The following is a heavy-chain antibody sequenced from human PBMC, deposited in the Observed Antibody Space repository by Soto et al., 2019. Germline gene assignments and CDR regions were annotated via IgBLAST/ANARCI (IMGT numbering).Heavy chain of an antibody. Sequence: EVQLVESGGGLVQPGGSLRLSCTASGFTFRTNWMCWVRQIPGKGMEWVANIGQDGVAKVYVDSVKGRFTISRDNTENSLCLQMDSLRAEDTAVYYCARSGGKDMDVWGKGTPVIVSS. J-gene: IGHJ6*03. CDR3: ARSGGKDMDV. D-gene: IGHD2-15*01. V-gene: IGHV3-7*01. CDR2: IGQDGVAK. CDR1: GFTFRTNW.